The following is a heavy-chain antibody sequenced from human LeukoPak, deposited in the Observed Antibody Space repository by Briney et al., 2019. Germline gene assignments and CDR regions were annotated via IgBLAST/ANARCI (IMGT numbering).Heavy chain of an antibody. CDR2: ISYDGSNK. CDR1: GFTFSSYA. J-gene: IGHJ6*03. CDR3: ARGDSSSWYGYYYYYYYMDV. V-gene: IGHV3-30*04. Sequence: PGGSLRLSCAASGFTFSSYAMHWVRQAPGKGLEWVAVISYDGSNKYYADSVKGRFTISRDNAKNTLYLQMNSLRAEDTAVYYCARGDSSSWYGYYYYYYYMDVWGKGTTVTVSS. D-gene: IGHD6-13*01.